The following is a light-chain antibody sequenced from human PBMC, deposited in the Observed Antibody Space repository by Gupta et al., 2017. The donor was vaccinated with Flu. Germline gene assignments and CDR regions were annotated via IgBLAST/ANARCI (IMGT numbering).Light chain of an antibody. J-gene: IGKJ3*01. CDR1: QSVGSN. V-gene: IGKV3-11*01. CDR2: NAS. CDR3: LQRTNWAFT. Sequence: RALRAGERAALSCRASQSVGSNLAWYQHKPGQAPRLLIYNASNRATGIPTRFSGSGSGTDFTLTISSLEPEDFAVYYCLQRTNWAFTFGPGTKVDIK.